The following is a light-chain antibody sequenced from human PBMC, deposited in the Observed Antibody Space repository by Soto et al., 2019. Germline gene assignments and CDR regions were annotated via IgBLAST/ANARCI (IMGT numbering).Light chain of an antibody. CDR2: DAS. J-gene: IGKJ5*01. V-gene: IGKV3-11*01. CDR1: QSVSSY. CDR3: QQRSNWPT. Sequence: EIVLTQSPATLPLSPGERATLSFRASQSVSSYLVWYQQKPGQAPRLLIYDASNRATGIPARFSGSGSGTDFTLTISSLEPEDFAVYYCQQRSNWPTFGQGTRLEIK.